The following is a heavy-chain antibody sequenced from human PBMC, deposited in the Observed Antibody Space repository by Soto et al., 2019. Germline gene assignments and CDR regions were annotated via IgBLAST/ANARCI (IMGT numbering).Heavy chain of an antibody. Sequence: SETLSLTCAVYGGSFSGYYWSWIRQPPGKGLEWIGEINHSGSTNYNPSLKSRVTISVDTSKNQFSLKLSSVTAADTAVYYCARGRRSSSVRPYNWFDPWGQGTLVTVSS. D-gene: IGHD6-6*01. V-gene: IGHV4-34*01. CDR1: GGSFSGYY. CDR2: INHSGST. J-gene: IGHJ5*02. CDR3: ARGRRSSSVRPYNWFDP.